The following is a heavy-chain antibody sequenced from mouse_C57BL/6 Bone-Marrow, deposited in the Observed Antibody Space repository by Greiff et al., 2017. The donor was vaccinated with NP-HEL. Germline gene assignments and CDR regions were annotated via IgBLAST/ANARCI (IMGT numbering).Heavy chain of an antibody. CDR1: GYTFTSYW. Sequence: QVQLQQPGAELVKPGASVKLSCKASGYTFTSYWMHWVKQRPGQGLEWIGMIHPNSGSTNYNEKFKSKATLTVDKTSSTAYMQHSSLTSEDSAVDYCAGGPGNVGGMDYWGQGTSVTVSS. CDR3: AGGPGNVGGMDY. V-gene: IGHV1-64*01. CDR2: IHPNSGST. D-gene: IGHD2-1*01. J-gene: IGHJ4*01.